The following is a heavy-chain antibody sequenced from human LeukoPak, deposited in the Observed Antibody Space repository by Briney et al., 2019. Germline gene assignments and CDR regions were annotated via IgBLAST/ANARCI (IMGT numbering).Heavy chain of an antibody. Sequence: SETLSLTCTVSGGSISTYYWTWIRQPPGKGLEWIGYIYYSGSTNYNPSLKSRVTISVDTSKNQFSLKMNSVTAADTAIYYCARVQWLPPDVFNFWGQGTMVTVSS. CDR1: GGSISTYY. CDR3: ARVQWLPPDVFNF. J-gene: IGHJ3*01. V-gene: IGHV4-59*01. D-gene: IGHD6-19*01. CDR2: IYYSGST.